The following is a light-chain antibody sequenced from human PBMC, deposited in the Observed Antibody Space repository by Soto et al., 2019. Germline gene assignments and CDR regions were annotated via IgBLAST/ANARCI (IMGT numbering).Light chain of an antibody. CDR3: QHYGWSPQ. CDR1: QSVNSAH. V-gene: IGKV3-20*01. Sequence: EIVLTQSPGTLSLSPGERATLSCRTSQSVNSAHLAWYRQRPGQTPSLLIYAASKRAAGTPDRFSGGGTGTDFTLTISRLEPEDFAMYSCQHYGWSPQFGQGTKLEI. J-gene: IGKJ2*01. CDR2: AAS.